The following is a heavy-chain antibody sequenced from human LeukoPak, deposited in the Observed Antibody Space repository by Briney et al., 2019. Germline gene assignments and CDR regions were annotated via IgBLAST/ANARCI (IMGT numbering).Heavy chain of an antibody. V-gene: IGHV4-59*08. CDR3: ASTGYCSGGSCPLDAFDI. Sequence: PSETLSLTCTVSGGSISSYYWSWIRQSPGKGLEWIGYIYYSGSTNYNPSLKSRVTISVDTSKNQFSLKLSSVTAADTAVYYCASTGYCSGGSCPLDAFDIWGQGTMVTVSS. J-gene: IGHJ3*02. D-gene: IGHD2-15*01. CDR1: GGSISSYY. CDR2: IYYSGST.